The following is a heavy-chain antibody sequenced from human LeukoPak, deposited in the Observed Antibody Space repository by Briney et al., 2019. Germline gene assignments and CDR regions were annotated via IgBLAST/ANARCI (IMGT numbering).Heavy chain of an antibody. CDR3: ARVGCSSTSCYIGSWFDP. CDR2: IYTSGST. V-gene: IGHV4-61*02. J-gene: IGHJ5*02. D-gene: IGHD2-2*02. CDR1: GGSISSGSYY. Sequence: SETLSLTCTVSGGSISSGSYYWSWIRQPAGKGLEWIGRIYTSGSTNYNPSLKSRVTISVDTSKNQFSLKLSSVTAADTAVYYCARVGCSSTSCYIGSWFDPWGQGTLVTVSS.